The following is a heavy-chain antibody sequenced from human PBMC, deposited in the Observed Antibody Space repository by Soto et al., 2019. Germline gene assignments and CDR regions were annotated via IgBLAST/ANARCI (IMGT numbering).Heavy chain of an antibody. D-gene: IGHD3-16*01. J-gene: IGHJ4*02. CDR3: ARAGIMITFGGVALDY. Sequence: ASVKVSCKASGYTFTSFYMHWVPQAPGQGLEWMGIINPSGGSTSYAQKFQGRVTMTRDTSTSTVYMELSSLRSEDTAVYYCARAGIMITFGGVALDYWGQGTLVTVS. CDR1: GYTFTSFY. CDR2: INPSGGST. V-gene: IGHV1-46*03.